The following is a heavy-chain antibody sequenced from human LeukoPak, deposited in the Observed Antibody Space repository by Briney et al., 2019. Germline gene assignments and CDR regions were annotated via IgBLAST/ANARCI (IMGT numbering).Heavy chain of an antibody. CDR2: INSDGSRT. D-gene: IGHD3-10*02. CDR3: ARESLFGLAEDY. Sequence: GGSLRLSCAASGFTFSSHWMHWVRQAPGKGLVWVSRINSDGSRTTYADSVKGRFTISRDNVKNTLFLQMNSLTAEDTAVYYCARESLFGLAEDYWGQGTLVTVSP. V-gene: IGHV3-74*03. CDR1: GFTFSSHW. J-gene: IGHJ4*02.